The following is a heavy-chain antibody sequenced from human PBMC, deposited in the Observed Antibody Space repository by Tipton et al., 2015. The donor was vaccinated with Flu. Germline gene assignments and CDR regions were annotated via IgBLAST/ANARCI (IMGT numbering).Heavy chain of an antibody. CDR2: ISSGSLM. Sequence: SLRLSCAASGFTFSSFGMNWVRQSPGKGLEWVSSISSGSLMAYADPVKGRFTISRDNAKNSLYLQLNSLRAEDTALYYCARVRGRGGGDFYYYGMDVWGQGTTVTVSS. CDR3: ARVRGRGGGDFYYYGMDV. D-gene: IGHD3-16*01. CDR1: GFTFSSFG. V-gene: IGHV3-21*01. J-gene: IGHJ6*02.